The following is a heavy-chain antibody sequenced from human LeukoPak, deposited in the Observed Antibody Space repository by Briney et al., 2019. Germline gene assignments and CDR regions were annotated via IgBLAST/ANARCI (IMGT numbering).Heavy chain of an antibody. D-gene: IGHD6-19*01. Sequence: AGSLRLSCAASGFSFSSYEMNWVRQAPGKGLEWVSNISPSGSTKYYADSVKGRFTVSRDNAKNSLYLQMNSLRAGDTGVYYCTKLAVASADSWGQGTLVTVSS. CDR2: ISPSGSTK. CDR3: TKLAVASADS. V-gene: IGHV3-48*03. CDR1: GFSFSSYE. J-gene: IGHJ4*02.